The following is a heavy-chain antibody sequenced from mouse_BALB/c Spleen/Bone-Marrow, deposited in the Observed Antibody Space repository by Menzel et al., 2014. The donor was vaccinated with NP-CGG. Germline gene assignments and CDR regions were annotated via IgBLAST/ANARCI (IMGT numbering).Heavy chain of an antibody. CDR3: ATYDGYCFDY. J-gene: IGHJ2*01. CDR1: GDSITSGY. Sequence: VQLQQSGPSLVKPSQTLSLTCSVTGDSITSGYWNWIRKSPGNKLEYMGYISYSGNTYYNPSLKSRISITRDTSKNXYDLQLNSVTTEDTAPYYCATYDGYCFDYWGQGTTLTVSS. D-gene: IGHD2-3*01. CDR2: ISYSGNT. V-gene: IGHV3-8*02.